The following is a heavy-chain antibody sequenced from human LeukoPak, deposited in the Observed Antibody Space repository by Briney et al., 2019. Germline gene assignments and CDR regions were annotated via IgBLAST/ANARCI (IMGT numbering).Heavy chain of an antibody. D-gene: IGHD3-10*01. CDR1: GFTFSNYW. J-gene: IGHJ4*02. Sequence: GGSLRLSCAASGFTFSNYWMSWVRQAPGKGLEWVAKIRQDGSEKSYVGSVEGRFTISRDNAKNSLYLQLNSLRDDDTALYYCARDRSLSSFGELFIWGQGTLVTVSS. CDR2: IRQDGSEK. V-gene: IGHV3-7*01. CDR3: ARDRSLSSFGELFI.